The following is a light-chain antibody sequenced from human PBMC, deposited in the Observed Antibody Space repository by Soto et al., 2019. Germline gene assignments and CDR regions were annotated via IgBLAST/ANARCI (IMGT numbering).Light chain of an antibody. CDR1: QSISNY. Sequence: DIQMTQSPSTLSASVGDRVTITCRASQSISNYLNWYQQKPGKAPKLLIYDASSLESGVPSRFSGSGSGTEFTLTISSLQPEDVATYYCQQYNSYSRTFGQGTKVDIK. CDR3: QQYNSYSRT. J-gene: IGKJ1*01. V-gene: IGKV1-5*01. CDR2: DAS.